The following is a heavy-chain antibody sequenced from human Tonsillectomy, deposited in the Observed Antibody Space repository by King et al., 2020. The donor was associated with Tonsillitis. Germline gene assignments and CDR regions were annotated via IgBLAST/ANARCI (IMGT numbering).Heavy chain of an antibody. D-gene: IGHD6-13*01. CDR3: ATGLAAPGIFDY. V-gene: IGHV3-15*01. CDR2: IKSKTDGGTT. CDR1: GFTFNNAW. J-gene: IGHJ4*02. Sequence: VQLVESGGGLVKPGESLRLSCAASGFTFNNAWMNWVRQAPGKGLEWVGRIKSKTDGGTTDYAAPVKGRFTISRDDSKTTLYLQMNSLKTEDTAVYYCATGLAAPGIFDYWGQGTLVTVSS.